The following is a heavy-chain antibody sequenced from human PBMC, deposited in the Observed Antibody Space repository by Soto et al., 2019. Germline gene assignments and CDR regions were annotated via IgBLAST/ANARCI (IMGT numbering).Heavy chain of an antibody. V-gene: IGHV1-2*02. Sequence: ASVKVSCKASGYTFTGYYMHWVRQAPGQGLEWMGWINPNSGGTNYAQKFQGRVTMTRDTSISTAYMELSRLRSDDTAVYYCARDPEYCGGDCYSFYYYYYGMDVWGQGTTVTVP. CDR3: ARDPEYCGGDCYSFYYYYYGMDV. J-gene: IGHJ6*02. CDR1: GYTFTGYY. CDR2: INPNSGGT. D-gene: IGHD2-21*02.